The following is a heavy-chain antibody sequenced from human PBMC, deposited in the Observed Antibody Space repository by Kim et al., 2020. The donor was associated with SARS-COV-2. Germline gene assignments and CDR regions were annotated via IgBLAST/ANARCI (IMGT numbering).Heavy chain of an antibody. CDR2: IYYSGST. CDR1: GGSISSSSYY. CDR3: ARLPSPYYYVPDAFDI. J-gene: IGHJ3*02. V-gene: IGHV4-39*01. D-gene: IGHD3-10*02. Sequence: SETLSLTCTVSGGSISSSSYYWGWIRQPPGKGLEWIGSIYYSGSTYYNPSLTSRVTISVDTTKNQFSLKLSSVTAADTAVYYYARLPSPYYYVPDAFDIWGQGTMVTVSS.